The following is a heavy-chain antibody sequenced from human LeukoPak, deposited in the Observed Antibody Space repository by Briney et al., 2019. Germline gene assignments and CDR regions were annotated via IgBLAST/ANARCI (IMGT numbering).Heavy chain of an antibody. V-gene: IGHV1-46*01. J-gene: IGHJ4*02. Sequence: PGGSLRLSCAASGYTFTSYYMHWVRQAPGQGLEWMGIINPSGGSTSYAQKFQGRVTMTRDMSTSTVYMELSSLRSEDTAVYYCARESPREYYGFDYWGQGTLVTVSS. CDR2: INPSGGST. D-gene: IGHD3-10*01. CDR3: ARESPREYYGFDY. CDR1: GYTFTSYY.